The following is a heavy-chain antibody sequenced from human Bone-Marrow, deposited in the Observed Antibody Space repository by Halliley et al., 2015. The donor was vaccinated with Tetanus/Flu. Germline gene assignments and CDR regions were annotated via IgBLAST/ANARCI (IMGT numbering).Heavy chain of an antibody. Sequence: SLRLSCAASGFTFGSYGMHWVRQAPGKGLEWVAVIWYDGSKKYYVDSVKGRFTISRDNSKNTLSLQMNSLRAEDTAAYYCVRDGGYWVSRTSCPFFWNCGMDAWGQGPSVPVPS. V-gene: IGHV3-33*01. CDR1: GFTFGSYG. J-gene: IGHJ6*02. CDR3: VRDGGYWVSRTSCPFFWNCGMDA. CDR2: IWYDGSKK. D-gene: IGHD2-2*01.